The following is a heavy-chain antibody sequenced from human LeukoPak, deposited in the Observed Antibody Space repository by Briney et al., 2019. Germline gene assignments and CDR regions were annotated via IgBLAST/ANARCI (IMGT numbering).Heavy chain of an antibody. V-gene: IGHV3-23*01. CDR3: AKGYYGNYVAVDY. Sequence: GGSLRLSCAVSGFTFSTYAVSWVHQTPGKGLEWVSVISGGGDVLYYAESVKGRFTVSKDKSKSTLYLQMNRLRAEDTAIYYCAKGYYGNYVAVDYWGQGTLVTVSS. D-gene: IGHD4-11*01. CDR1: GFTFSTYA. J-gene: IGHJ4*02. CDR2: ISGGGDVL.